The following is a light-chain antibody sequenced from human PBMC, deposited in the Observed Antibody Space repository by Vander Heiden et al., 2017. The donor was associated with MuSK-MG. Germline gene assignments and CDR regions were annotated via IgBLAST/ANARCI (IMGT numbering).Light chain of an antibody. CDR2: AAS. Sequence: DLPLTQSPSPLSASVGDRVTITCRASQSISSYLNWYQQKPGKAPKLLIYAASSLQSGVPSRFSGSGSGTDFILTISSLQPEDFATYYCQQSYSTPRTFGQGTKVEIK. J-gene: IGKJ1*01. CDR3: QQSYSTPRT. CDR1: QSISSY. V-gene: IGKV1-39*01.